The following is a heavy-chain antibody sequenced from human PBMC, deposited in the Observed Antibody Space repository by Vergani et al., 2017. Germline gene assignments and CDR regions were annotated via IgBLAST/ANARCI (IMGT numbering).Heavy chain of an antibody. CDR3: ARQSSANNFYSLDV. CDR2: VDPSDSYI. J-gene: IGHJ6*02. CDR1: GYSFTTYW. V-gene: IGHV5-10-1*03. Sequence: EVQLVQSGAEVKKPGESLRISCKGSGYSFTTYWITWVRQMPGKGLEWMGRVDPSDSYIHSSPSFQGHVTISADKSTAYLQWSSLKASDTAIYYCARQSSANNFYSLDVWGQGTTVTVSS.